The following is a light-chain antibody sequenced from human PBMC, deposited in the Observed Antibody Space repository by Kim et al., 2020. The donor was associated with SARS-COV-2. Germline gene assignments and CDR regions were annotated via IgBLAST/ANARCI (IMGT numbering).Light chain of an antibody. J-gene: IGLJ2*01. CDR2: RDS. V-gene: IGLV3-9*01. CDR3: QVWDSSTVV. CDR1: NIGSKN. Sequence: SYELTQPLSVSVALGQTARITCGGNNIGSKNVHWYQQKPDQAPVLVIYRDSNRPSGIPERFSGSNSGNTATLTISRAQAGDEADYYCQVWDSSTVVFGGGTQLTVL.